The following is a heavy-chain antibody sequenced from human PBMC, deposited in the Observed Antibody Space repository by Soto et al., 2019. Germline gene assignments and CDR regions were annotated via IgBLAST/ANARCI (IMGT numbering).Heavy chain of an antibody. D-gene: IGHD6-13*01. Sequence: ASVKVSCKASGYTFTGYYMHWVRQAPGQGLEWMGWINPNSGGTNYAQKFQGWVTMTRDTSISTAYMELSRLRSDDTAVYYCARSASGIAAAGTSSGKNWFDPWGQGTLVTVSS. CDR3: ARSASGIAAAGTSSGKNWFDP. J-gene: IGHJ5*02. V-gene: IGHV1-2*04. CDR2: INPNSGGT. CDR1: GYTFTGYY.